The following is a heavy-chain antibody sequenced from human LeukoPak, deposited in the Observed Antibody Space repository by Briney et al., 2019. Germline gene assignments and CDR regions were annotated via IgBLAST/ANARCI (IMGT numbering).Heavy chain of an antibody. CDR2: ISAYNGNT. Sequence: ASVRVSCKTSGYTFSNFGINWVRQAPGQGLEWMGWISAYNGNTNYAQKLQGRVTMTTDTSTSTAYMELRSLRSDDTAVYYCARGGVSSGWYGSYFDYWGQGTLVTVSS. D-gene: IGHD6-19*01. CDR3: ARGGVSSGWYGSYFDY. CDR1: GYTFSNFG. J-gene: IGHJ4*02. V-gene: IGHV1-18*01.